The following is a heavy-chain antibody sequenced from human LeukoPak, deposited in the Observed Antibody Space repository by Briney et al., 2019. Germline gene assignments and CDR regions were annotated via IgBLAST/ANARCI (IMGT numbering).Heavy chain of an antibody. CDR3: ARDKDSGYDWFDP. D-gene: IGHD5-12*01. CDR2: INTDGSST. Sequence: GGSLRLSCAASGFTFSSYWMHWVRQAPGKGLVWVSRINTDGSSTSYADSVKGRFTISRDNAKNTLYLQMNSLRAEDTAVYYCARDKDSGYDWFDPWGQGTLVTVSS. J-gene: IGHJ5*02. V-gene: IGHV3-74*01. CDR1: GFTFSSYW.